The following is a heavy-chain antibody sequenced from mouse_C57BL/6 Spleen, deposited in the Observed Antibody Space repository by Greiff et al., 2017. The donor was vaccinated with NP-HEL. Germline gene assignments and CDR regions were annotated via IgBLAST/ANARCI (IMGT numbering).Heavy chain of an antibody. CDR2: IHPNSGST. J-gene: IGHJ1*03. Sequence: QVQLQQPGAELVKPGASVKLSCKASGYTFTSYWMHWVKQRPGQGLEWIGMIHPNSGSTNYNEKFKSKATLTVDKSSSTAYMQLSSLTSEDSAVYYCARWFSTVHWYFDVWGTGTTVTVSS. V-gene: IGHV1-64*01. D-gene: IGHD1-1*01. CDR3: ARWFSTVHWYFDV. CDR1: GYTFTSYW.